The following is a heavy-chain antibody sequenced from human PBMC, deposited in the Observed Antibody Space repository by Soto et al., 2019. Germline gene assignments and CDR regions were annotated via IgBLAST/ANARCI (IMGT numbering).Heavy chain of an antibody. J-gene: IGHJ5*02. V-gene: IGHV4-59*08. CDR2: IYYSGST. CDR1: VGSISSYY. D-gene: IGHD3-22*01. CDR3: ARSNSGYYKWFDP. Sequence: SETLSLTCTVSVGSISSYYWSWIRPPPGKGLEWIGYIYYSGSTNYNPSLKSRVTISVDTSKNQFSLKLSSVSAADTAIYYCARSNSGYYKWFDPWGQGTLVTVS.